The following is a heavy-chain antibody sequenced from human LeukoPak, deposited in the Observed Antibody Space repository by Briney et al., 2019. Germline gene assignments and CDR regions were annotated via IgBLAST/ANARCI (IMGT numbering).Heavy chain of an antibody. CDR3: ARDPGRGYSSSWDFDY. CDR2: ISYDGSNK. CDR1: GFTFNIYA. V-gene: IGHV3-30-3*01. D-gene: IGHD6-13*01. J-gene: IGHJ4*02. Sequence: GRSLRLSCAASGFTFNIYAMHWVRQAPGKGLEWVAGISYDGSNKYYADSVKGRFTISRDNSKNTLYLQMNSLRVEDTAVYYCARDPGRGYSSSWDFDYWGQGTLVTVSS.